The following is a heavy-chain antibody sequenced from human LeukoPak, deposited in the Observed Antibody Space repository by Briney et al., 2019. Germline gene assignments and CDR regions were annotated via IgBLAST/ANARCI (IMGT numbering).Heavy chain of an antibody. Sequence: ASVKVSCKASGYSFTAHYIHWVRQAPGQGLEWMGSINPNTGGINYAEKFQGRVTMTSDTSTTTAYMGLSSLSSDDTAVYFCSRSSAAAGAVGYWGQGTLVTVSS. CDR3: SRSSAAAGAVGY. V-gene: IGHV1-2*02. D-gene: IGHD6-13*01. J-gene: IGHJ4*02. CDR2: INPNTGGI. CDR1: GYSFTAHY.